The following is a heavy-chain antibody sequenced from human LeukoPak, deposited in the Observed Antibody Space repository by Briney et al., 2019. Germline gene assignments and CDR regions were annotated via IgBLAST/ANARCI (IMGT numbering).Heavy chain of an antibody. CDR3: TTEAYYYGSGSIDY. CDR2: IKSKTVGGTT. J-gene: IGHJ4*02. CDR1: GFTFSNAW. Sequence: GGSLRLSCAASGFTFSNAWMSWVRQAPGKGLEWVGRIKSKTVGGTTDYAAPVKGRFTILRDDSKNTLYLQMNSLKTEDTAVYYCTTEAYYYGSGSIDYWGQGTLVTVSS. V-gene: IGHV3-15*01. D-gene: IGHD3-10*01.